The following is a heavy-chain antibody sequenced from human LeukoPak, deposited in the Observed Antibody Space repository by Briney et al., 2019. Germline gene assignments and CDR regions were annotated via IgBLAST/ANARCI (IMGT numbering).Heavy chain of an antibody. CDR3: ARGSGGPLWFGELSKNHNWFDP. J-gene: IGHJ5*02. CDR2: INHRGST. V-gene: IGHV4-34*01. CDR1: GGSFSGYY. D-gene: IGHD3-10*01. Sequence: SETLSLTCAVYGGSFSGYYWIWIRHPPGKGLEGIGEINHRGSTNYNPSLKSRVTLSLDTSKNQFSMKLSYVDAAETAVYYCARGSGGPLWFGELSKNHNWFDPWGQGTLVTVSS.